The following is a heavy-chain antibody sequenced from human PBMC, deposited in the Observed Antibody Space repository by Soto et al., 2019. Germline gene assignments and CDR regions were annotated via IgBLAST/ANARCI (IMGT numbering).Heavy chain of an antibody. Sequence: QVEVVQSGAEVKKPGASVKISCKASGYTFTDHYIHWVRQAPGQGLEWVGMINPSGGRTGYAEKFAGRLTLTSDTSATTVYLELSSLTSDDTALYTCAKDKLDRVPSDWFDSWGQGTQVTVSS. CDR2: INPSGGRT. J-gene: IGHJ5*01. CDR1: GYTFTDHY. V-gene: IGHV1-46*01. CDR3: AKDKLDRVPSDWFDS. D-gene: IGHD1-1*01.